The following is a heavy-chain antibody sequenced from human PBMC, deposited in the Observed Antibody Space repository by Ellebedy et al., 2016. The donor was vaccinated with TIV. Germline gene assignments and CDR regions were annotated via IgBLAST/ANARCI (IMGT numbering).Heavy chain of an antibody. CDR2: IYTDDRT. Sequence: GGSLRLSCAASEFTVSSNYMSWVRQAPGKGPEWVSSIYTDDRTYYADSVKGRFTFSRDNSKNTLYLQMNSLTTEDTAVYYCARASFYDVDLSAWYFDLWGRGTLVTVSS. J-gene: IGHJ2*01. CDR1: EFTVSSNY. D-gene: IGHD3-10*02. CDR3: ARASFYDVDLSAWYFDL. V-gene: IGHV3-66*01.